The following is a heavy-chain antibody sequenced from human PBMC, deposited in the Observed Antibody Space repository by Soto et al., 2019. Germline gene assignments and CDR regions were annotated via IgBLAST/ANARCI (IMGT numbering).Heavy chain of an antibody. CDR3: ARQGNNYGDKKWYFDL. J-gene: IGHJ2*01. CDR2: IYYTGST. V-gene: IGHV4-39*01. D-gene: IGHD4-17*01. CDR1: RGSISGSNYY. Sequence: QLQVQESGPGLVKPSETLSLTCTVSRGSISGSNYYWAWIRQPPGKGLEWIGSIYYTGSTYYNPSLKSRVPISVDTSKNQFSLKLNSVTAADTAVYYCARQGNNYGDKKWYFDLWGRGTLVTVSS.